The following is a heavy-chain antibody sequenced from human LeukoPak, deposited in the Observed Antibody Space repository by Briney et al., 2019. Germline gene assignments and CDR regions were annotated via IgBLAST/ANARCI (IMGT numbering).Heavy chain of an antibody. CDR2: INHSGST. V-gene: IGHV4-34*01. J-gene: IGHJ4*02. CDR1: GGSFSGYY. D-gene: IGHD5-24*01. CDR3: ARVSAIGGWLQAIDY. Sequence: SETLSLTCAVYGGSFSGYYWSWIRQPPGKGLEWIGEINHSGSTNYNPSLKSRVTISVDTSKNQFSLKLSSVTAADTAVYYCARVSAIGGWLQAIDYWGQGTLVTVSS.